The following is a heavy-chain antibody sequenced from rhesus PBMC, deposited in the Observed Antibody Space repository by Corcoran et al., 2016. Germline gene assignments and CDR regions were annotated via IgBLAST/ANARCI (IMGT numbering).Heavy chain of an antibody. Sequence: QVQLVQSGAEVKKPGSSVKVSCKASGYTFTDYYMHWVRQAPRQGLEWMGWINPYNGNTKYAQKFQVRVTMTRDTSTSTAYMELSSLRSEDTAVYYCAREVGYGLDSWGQGVVVTVSS. V-gene: IGHV1S2*01. D-gene: IGHD1-44*01. J-gene: IGHJ6*01. CDR2: INPYNGNT. CDR3: AREVGYGLDS. CDR1: GYTFTDYY.